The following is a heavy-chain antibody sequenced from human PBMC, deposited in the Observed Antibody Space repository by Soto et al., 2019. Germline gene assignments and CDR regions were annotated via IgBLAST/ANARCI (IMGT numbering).Heavy chain of an antibody. J-gene: IGHJ5*02. D-gene: IGHD4-17*01. Sequence: SETLSLTCAVSGGSISSSNWWSWVRQPPGKGLEWIGEIYHSGSTNYNPSLKSRVTISVDTSKNQFSLKLSSVTAADTAVYYCASLPSTVTTRWFDPWGQGTLVTVSS. CDR1: GGSISSSNW. CDR3: ASLPSTVTTRWFDP. V-gene: IGHV4-4*02. CDR2: IYHSGST.